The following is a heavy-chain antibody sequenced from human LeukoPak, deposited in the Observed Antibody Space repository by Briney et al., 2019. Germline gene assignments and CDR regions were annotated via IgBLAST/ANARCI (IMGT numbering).Heavy chain of an antibody. J-gene: IGHJ4*02. CDR3: AISGYSSSSSENELDY. Sequence: SETLSLTCTVSGGSISSYYWSWIRQPPGKGLEWIGYIYYSGSTNYNPSLKSRVTISVDTSKNQFSLKLSSVTAADTAVYYCAISGYSSSSSENELDYWGQGTLVTVSS. CDR2: IYYSGST. CDR1: GGSISSYY. V-gene: IGHV4-59*08. D-gene: IGHD6-13*01.